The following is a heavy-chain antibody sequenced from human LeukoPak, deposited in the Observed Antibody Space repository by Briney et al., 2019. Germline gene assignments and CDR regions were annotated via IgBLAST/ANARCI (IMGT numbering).Heavy chain of an antibody. CDR2: LYSSGST. D-gene: IGHD5-18*01. Sequence: SETLSLTCTVSGGSISSSSYYWSWVRQPPGKKLEWIGYLYSSGSTNYNPTLKSRVTISLDTSKNHLSLKLSSVTAADTAVYYCARWGGGSSYGLDHYWGQGTLITVSS. CDR1: GGSISSSSYY. V-gene: IGHV4-61*03. CDR3: ARWGGGSSYGLDHY. J-gene: IGHJ4*02.